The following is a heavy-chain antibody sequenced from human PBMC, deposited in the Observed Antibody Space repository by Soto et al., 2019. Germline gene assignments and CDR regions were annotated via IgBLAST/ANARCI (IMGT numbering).Heavy chain of an antibody. Sequence: SVKVSCKASGFTFTSSAVQWVRQARGQRLEWIGWIVVGSGNTNYAQKFQERVTITRDMSTSTAYMELSSLRSEDTAVYYCAARPPHHYYDSSGYHDYWGQGTLVTVS. CDR3: AARPPHHYYDSSGYHDY. D-gene: IGHD3-22*01. CDR1: GFTFTSSA. J-gene: IGHJ4*02. CDR2: IVVGSGNT. V-gene: IGHV1-58*01.